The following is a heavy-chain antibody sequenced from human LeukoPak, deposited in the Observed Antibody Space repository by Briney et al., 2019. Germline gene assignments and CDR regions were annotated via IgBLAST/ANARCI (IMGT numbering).Heavy chain of an antibody. CDR3: ARDSITGDNSLDY. V-gene: IGHV3-33*05. CDR2: IVGDGSKA. D-gene: IGHD7-27*01. J-gene: IGHJ4*02. Sequence: PGGSLRLSCAASGFTFSTYGMQWVRHAPGKGLEWVAVIVGDGSKAHYADSVRGRFTVSRDNSKNTLYLQMNSLRAEDTAVYYCARDSITGDNSLDYWGRGTLVTVSS. CDR1: GFTFSTYG.